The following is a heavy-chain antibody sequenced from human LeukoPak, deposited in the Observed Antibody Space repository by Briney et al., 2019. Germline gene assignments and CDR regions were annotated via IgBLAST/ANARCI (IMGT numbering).Heavy chain of an antibody. V-gene: IGHV3-9*01. CDR2: ISWNSGSI. CDR3: AKDNRRHYTSGPNPDSLH. CDR1: GFVFNNYA. D-gene: IGHD6-19*01. Sequence: GGSLRLSCAGSGFVFNNYAMHWVRQPPGKGLEWVSGISWNSGSIDYADSVKGRFTISRDNAKNSLYLQMNSLRVEDTAFYYCAKDNRRHYTSGPNPDSLHWGQGALVTVSS. J-gene: IGHJ4*02.